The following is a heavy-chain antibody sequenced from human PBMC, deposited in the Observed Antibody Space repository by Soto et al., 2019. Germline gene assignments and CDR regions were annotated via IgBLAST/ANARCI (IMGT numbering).Heavy chain of an antibody. CDR3: VRPPSSGWSYFDY. CDR2: IWYDGSNK. CDR1: GFTFSNYA. J-gene: IGHJ4*02. Sequence: GGSLRLSCAASGFTFSNYAMHWVRQAPGKGLEWVAVIWYDGSNKYYADSVKGRFTISRDNSKNTLYLQMNSLSAEDTAVYYCVRPPSSGWSYFDYWGQGTLVTVSS. D-gene: IGHD6-19*01. V-gene: IGHV3-33*01.